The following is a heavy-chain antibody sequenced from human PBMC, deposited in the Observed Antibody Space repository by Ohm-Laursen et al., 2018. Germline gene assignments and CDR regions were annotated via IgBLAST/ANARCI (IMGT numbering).Heavy chain of an antibody. V-gene: IGHV3-23*01. Sequence: SLRLSCTASGFTFSSHGINWVRQAPGKGLEWVSGISGSGDTTYYADSVKGRFTISRDNSRNTLDLQMNSLRVEDTALYYWARDIDWVAFDYWGQGTLVTVSS. CDR3: ARDIDWVAFDY. J-gene: IGHJ4*02. CDR2: ISGSGDTT. D-gene: IGHD3-9*01. CDR1: GFTFSSHG.